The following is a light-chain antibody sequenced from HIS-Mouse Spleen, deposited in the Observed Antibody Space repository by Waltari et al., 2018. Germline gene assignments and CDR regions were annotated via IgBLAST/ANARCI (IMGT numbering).Light chain of an antibody. V-gene: IGLV2-14*01. CDR1: SSDVGGYNY. J-gene: IGLJ3*02. CDR3: SSHTSSSTLV. CDR2: EVS. Sequence: QSALTQPASVSGSPGQSITISCTGTSSDVGGYNYVSWYQQHPGKAPKLMIYEVSNRPAGVSNRCAGSKSGNTASLTISGLQAEDEADYYCSSHTSSSTLVFGGGTKLTVL.